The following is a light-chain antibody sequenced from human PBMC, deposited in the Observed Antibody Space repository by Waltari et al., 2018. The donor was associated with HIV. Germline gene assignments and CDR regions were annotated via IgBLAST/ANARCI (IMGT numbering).Light chain of an antibody. CDR3: QQSHSPPRT. CDR2: GVS. J-gene: IGKJ2*02. V-gene: IGKV1-39*01. CDR1: QTISRH. Sequence: DIKMTQSPSSLSAFVGDRVTITCRASQTISRHLNWYQQKPGEAPKLLIYGVSSLQSGVPSRFSGSGSGIHFTLTISSLKPEDSATYYCQQSHSPPRTFGQGTKLEIK.